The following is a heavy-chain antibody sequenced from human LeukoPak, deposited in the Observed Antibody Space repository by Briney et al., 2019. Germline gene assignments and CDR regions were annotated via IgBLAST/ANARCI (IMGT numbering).Heavy chain of an antibody. D-gene: IGHD3-22*01. CDR1: GFIFSNYW. CDR3: ARERRHYYDNSSFTDY. V-gene: IGHV3-7*05. CDR2: IKQDGSEK. J-gene: IGHJ4*02. Sequence: GGSLRLSCAASGFIFSNYWMSWVRQAPGKGLEWVANIKQDGSEKYSLDSVKGRFTISRDNAENSIYLQMNSLRAEDTAVYYCARERRHYYDNSSFTDYWGQGTLVTVSS.